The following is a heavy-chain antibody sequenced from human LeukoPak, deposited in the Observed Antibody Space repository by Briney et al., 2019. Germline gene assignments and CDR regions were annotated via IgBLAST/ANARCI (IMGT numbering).Heavy chain of an antibody. Sequence: ASVTVSCKASGYTFTGYYMHWVRQAPGQGLEWMGWINPNSGGTNYAQKFQGRVTMTRDTSISTAYMELSRLRSDDTAVYYCARDRNWGFALAVFDYWGQGTLVTVSS. V-gene: IGHV1-2*02. J-gene: IGHJ4*02. D-gene: IGHD7-27*01. CDR3: ARDRNWGFALAVFDY. CDR1: GYTFTGYY. CDR2: INPNSGGT.